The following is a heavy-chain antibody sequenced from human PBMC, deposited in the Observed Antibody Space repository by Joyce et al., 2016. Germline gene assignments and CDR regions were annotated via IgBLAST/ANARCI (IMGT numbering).Heavy chain of an antibody. CDR1: GFPFSNYD. V-gene: IGHV3-30*03. Sequence: QVQLVESGGGVVQPGKSLRLSCAASGFPFSNYDMHWVRQGPGKGLEGVAFVSYDGIDKYYIDSVRGRFTISRDNSNNTVYLQMNSLRAEDTAIYYCASLDYYGSAKGGRRDYWGQGALVTVSS. D-gene: IGHD3-10*01. J-gene: IGHJ4*02. CDR3: ASLDYYGSAKGGRRDY. CDR2: VSYDGIDK.